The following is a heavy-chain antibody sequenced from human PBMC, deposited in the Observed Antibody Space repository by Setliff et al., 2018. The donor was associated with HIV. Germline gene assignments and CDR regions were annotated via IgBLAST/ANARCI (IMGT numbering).Heavy chain of an antibody. CDR1: GFTFSIYW. D-gene: IGHD3-10*01. Sequence: PGGSLRLSCAASGFTFSIYWMHWVRQAPGKGLVWVFGMNTDGSSTRYADSVKGRFTISRDNSKNTLYLQMNSLRAEDTAVYYCARAMNHYGSGTFEYYYYMDVWGKGTTVTVSS. J-gene: IGHJ6*03. V-gene: IGHV3-74*01. CDR3: ARAMNHYGSGTFEYYYYMDV. CDR2: MNTDGSST.